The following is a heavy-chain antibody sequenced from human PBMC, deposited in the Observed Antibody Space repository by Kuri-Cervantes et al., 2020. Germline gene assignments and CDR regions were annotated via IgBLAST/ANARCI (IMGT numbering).Heavy chain of an antibody. CDR1: GYTFTSYG. Sequence: SVKVSCKASGYTFTSYGISWVRQAPGQGLEWMGGIIPIFGTANYAQKVQVRVTITADKSTSTAYMELSSLRSEDPAVYYCARCYGDYGLDWFDPWGQGTLVTVSS. CDR3: ARCYGDYGLDWFDP. V-gene: IGHV1-69*06. D-gene: IGHD4-17*01. J-gene: IGHJ5*02. CDR2: IIPIFGTA.